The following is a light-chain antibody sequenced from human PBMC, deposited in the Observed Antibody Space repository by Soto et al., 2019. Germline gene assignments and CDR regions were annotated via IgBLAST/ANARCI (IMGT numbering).Light chain of an antibody. J-gene: IGLJ1*01. CDR3: CSYAGSYSSDYV. CDR2: DVN. Sequence: QSVLTQPRSVSGSPGQSVTMSCTGTSRDVGAYNYVSWYQQHPGKTPKLMIYDVNKRPSGVPDRFSGSKSGNTASLTISGLQAEDEADYYCCSYAGSYSSDYVFGTGTKVTVL. V-gene: IGLV2-11*01. CDR1: SRDVGAYNY.